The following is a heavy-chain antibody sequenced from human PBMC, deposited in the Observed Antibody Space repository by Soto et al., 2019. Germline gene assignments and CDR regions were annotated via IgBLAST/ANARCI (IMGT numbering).Heavy chain of an antibody. Sequence: SETLSLTCAVYGGSFSGYYWSWIRQPPGKGLEWIGEINHSGSTNYNPSLKSRVTISVDTSKNQFSLKLSSVTAADTAVYYCARGGIAAAGTGGWFDPWGQGTLVTVSS. CDR3: ARGGIAAAGTGGWFDP. J-gene: IGHJ5*02. V-gene: IGHV4-34*01. D-gene: IGHD6-13*01. CDR1: GGSFSGYY. CDR2: INHSGST.